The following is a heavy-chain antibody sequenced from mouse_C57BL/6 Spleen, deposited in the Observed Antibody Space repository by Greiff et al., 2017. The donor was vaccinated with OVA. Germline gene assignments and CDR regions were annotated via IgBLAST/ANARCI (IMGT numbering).Heavy chain of an antibody. D-gene: IGHD2-4*01. Sequence: VQLQQSGAELVKPGASVKISCKAPGYAFSSYWMNWVKQRPGKGLEWIGQIYPGDGDTNYNGKFKGKATLTADKSSSTAYMQLSSLTSEDSAVYFCARGYDYDGAWFAYWGQGTLVTVSA. J-gene: IGHJ3*01. CDR2: IYPGDGDT. CDR1: GYAFSSYW. V-gene: IGHV1-80*01. CDR3: ARGYDYDGAWFAY.